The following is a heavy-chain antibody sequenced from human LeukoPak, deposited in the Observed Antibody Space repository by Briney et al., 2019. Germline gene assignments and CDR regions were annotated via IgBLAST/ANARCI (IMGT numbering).Heavy chain of an antibody. CDR2: IKQDGSEK. V-gene: IGHV3-7*01. CDR1: GFTFSSYW. Sequence: GGSLRLSCAASGFTFSSYWMSWVRQAPGKGLEWVANIKQDGSEKYYVDSVKGRFTISRDNAETSLYLQMNSLGAEDTAVYYCAIAYSSTWIYYFDYWGQGTLVTVSS. D-gene: IGHD6-13*01. CDR3: AIAYSSTWIYYFDY. J-gene: IGHJ4*02.